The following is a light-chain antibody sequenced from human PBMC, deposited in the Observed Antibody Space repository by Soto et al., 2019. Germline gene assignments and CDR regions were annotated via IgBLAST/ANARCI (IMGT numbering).Light chain of an antibody. V-gene: IGKV1-5*03. CDR1: LNISSW. CDR3: QHYNSYSEA. J-gene: IGKJ1*01. CDR2: KAS. Sequence: DIQMTQSASTLSGCVGDRNTMTFRASLNISSWLAWYQQKPGKAPKLLIYKASTLKSGVPSRFGGSGSGTEFTLTVSSLQPDNFATYYCQHYNSYSEAFGQGTKV.